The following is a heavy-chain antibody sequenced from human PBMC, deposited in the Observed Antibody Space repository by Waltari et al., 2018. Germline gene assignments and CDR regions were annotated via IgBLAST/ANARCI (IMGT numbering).Heavy chain of an antibody. V-gene: IGHV4-59*01. CDR2: IYYSGST. D-gene: IGHD2-15*01. J-gene: IGHJ4*02. CDR1: GGSISSYY. Sequence: QVQLQESGPGLVKPSETLSLTCTVSGGSISSYYWSWIRQPPGKGLEWIGYIYYSGSTNYNPSLKSRVTISVDTSKNQFSLKLSSVTAADTAVYYCARDVMGDCSGGSCYSGFDYWGQGTLVTVSS. CDR3: ARDVMGDCSGGSCYSGFDY.